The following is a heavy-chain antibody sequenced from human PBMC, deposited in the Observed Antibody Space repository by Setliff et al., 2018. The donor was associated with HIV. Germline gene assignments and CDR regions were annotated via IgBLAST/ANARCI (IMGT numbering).Heavy chain of an antibody. Sequence: PGGSLRLSCEASGFDFRHTAMYWVRQSPGNGLEWVAGIWYDGTNAEYLDSVKGRFTISRDNSERTVYLEMNGVRVEDTAVYYCLKGVVATLFYYMDVWGKGTTVTVSS. D-gene: IGHD3-3*01. J-gene: IGHJ6*03. CDR3: LKGVVATLFYYMDV. CDR1: GFDFRHTA. V-gene: IGHV3-33*07. CDR2: IWYDGTNA.